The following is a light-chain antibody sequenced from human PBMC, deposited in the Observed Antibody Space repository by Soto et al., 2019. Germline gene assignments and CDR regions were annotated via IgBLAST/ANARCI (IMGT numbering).Light chain of an antibody. V-gene: IGKV3D-15*01. CDR2: GAS. CDR1: QSVSSSY. J-gene: IGKJ4*01. Sequence: EIVMTKSPATLSVSPGERATLSCRASQSVSSSYLAWYQQKPGQAPRLLIYGASYRATGIPDRFSGSGSGTEFTLTISSLQSEDFAVYYCQQYNTWPLTFGGGTKVEI. CDR3: QQYNTWPLT.